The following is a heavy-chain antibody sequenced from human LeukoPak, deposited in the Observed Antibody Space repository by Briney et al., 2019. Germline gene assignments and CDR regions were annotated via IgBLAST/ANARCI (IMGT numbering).Heavy chain of an antibody. Sequence: SETLSLTCAVYGGSFSGYYWSWICQPPGKGLEWIGEINHRGSTNYNPSLKSRVTISVDTSKNQFSLKLSSVTAADTAVYYCARHHRYCSGGSCYSRLSPYDYWGQGTLVTVSS. CDR2: INHRGST. D-gene: IGHD2-15*01. J-gene: IGHJ4*02. CDR3: ARHHRYCSGGSCYSRLSPYDY. CDR1: GGSFSGYY. V-gene: IGHV4-34*01.